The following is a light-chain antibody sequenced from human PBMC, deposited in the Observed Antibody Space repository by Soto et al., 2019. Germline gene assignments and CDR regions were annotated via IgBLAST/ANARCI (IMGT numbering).Light chain of an antibody. J-gene: IGKJ5*01. Sequence: QMTQSPSSLSASVGDGVTITFRASQSISSYLNWYQQKPGKAPKLLIYAASSLQSGVPSRLSGSGSGTDFTLTISSLQPEDFATYYCQQLNSYPSFGQGTRLEIK. CDR2: AAS. CDR3: QQLNSYPS. V-gene: IGKV1-39*01. CDR1: QSISSY.